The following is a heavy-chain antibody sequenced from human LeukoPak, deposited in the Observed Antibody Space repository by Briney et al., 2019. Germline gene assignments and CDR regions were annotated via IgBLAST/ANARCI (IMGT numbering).Heavy chain of an antibody. CDR3: ARAYYDSSGYYSFDY. CDR2: FRRSGST. CDR1: GFTVSSKY. J-gene: IGHJ4*02. Sequence: GSLRLSCGASGFTVSSKYMSWVRQAPGKGLEWVGEFRRSGSTNYNPAFESGGTISLDTSKNQFSLKLSSLAAEPTAVYYCARAYYDSSGYYSFDYWGQGTLVTVSS. V-gene: IGHV4-34*01. D-gene: IGHD3-22*01.